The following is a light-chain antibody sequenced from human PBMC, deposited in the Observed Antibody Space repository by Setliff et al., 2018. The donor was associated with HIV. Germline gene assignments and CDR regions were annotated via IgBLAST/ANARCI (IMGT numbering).Light chain of an antibody. CDR2: DVT. V-gene: IGLV2-14*03. J-gene: IGLJ1*01. CDR1: SRNVGSYNF. CDR3: ASYRSPATYV. Sequence: QSVLTQPASVSGSPGQSITLSCTGTSRNVGSYNFVSWYQQHPGRAPKLMIYDVTKRPSGVSDRFSASKSGNTASLTISGLQTEDEANYFCASYRSPATYVFGIGTKVTVL.